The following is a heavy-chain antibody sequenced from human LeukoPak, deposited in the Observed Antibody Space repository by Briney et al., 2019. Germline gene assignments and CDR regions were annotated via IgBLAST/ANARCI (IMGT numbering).Heavy chain of an antibody. CDR3: ARGRSTSEQLVWYFDL. CDR2: MNPNSGNT. J-gene: IGHJ2*01. Sequence: ASVKVSCKASGGTFTNYDINWVRQATGQGLEWMAWMNPNSGNTGYAQKFQGRVTITSNASISTAYMELSSLRSEDTAVYYCARGRSTSEQLVWYFDLWGRGTLVTVSS. D-gene: IGHD6-6*01. V-gene: IGHV1-8*03. CDR1: GGTFTNYD.